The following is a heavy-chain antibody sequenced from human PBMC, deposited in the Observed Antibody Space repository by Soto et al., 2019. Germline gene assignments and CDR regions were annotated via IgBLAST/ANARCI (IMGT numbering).Heavy chain of an antibody. V-gene: IGHV3-23*01. J-gene: IGHJ6*01. Sequence: PGGSLRLSCAASGFTFSSYAMSWVRQTPGKGLKWVSAIGDSGVSTYHADSGKGRFTISRDNSKNTLFLQRNSLRAEATAVYYSAKWSRGSYASSYYYY. CDR1: GFTFSSYA. CDR2: IGDSGVST. CDR3: AKWSRGSYASSYYYY. D-gene: IGHD3-22*01.